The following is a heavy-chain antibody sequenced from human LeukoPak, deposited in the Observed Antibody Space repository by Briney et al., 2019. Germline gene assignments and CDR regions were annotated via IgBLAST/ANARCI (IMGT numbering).Heavy chain of an antibody. V-gene: IGHV3-23*01. CDR1: GFTFSSSA. CDR3: ARELWQQPDY. J-gene: IGHJ4*02. CDR2: ISGSGGGT. D-gene: IGHD6-13*01. Sequence: GGSLRLSCATSGFTFSSSAMGWVRQPPGKGLAWVSTISGSGGGTYYADSVKGRFTISRDNSKNSLYLQMNSLRAEDTAVYYCARELWQQPDYWGQGTLVTVSS.